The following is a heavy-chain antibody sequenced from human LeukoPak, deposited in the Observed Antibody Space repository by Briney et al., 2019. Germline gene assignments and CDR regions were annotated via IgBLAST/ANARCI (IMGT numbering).Heavy chain of an antibody. D-gene: IGHD6-13*01. V-gene: IGHV3-21*01. J-gene: IGHJ4*02. CDR2: ISSSSSYI. CDR1: GLSFSNYA. Sequence: GGSLRLSCGASGLSFSNYAMSWVRQAPGKGLEWVSSISSSSSYIYYADSVKGRFTISRDNAKNSLYLQMNSLRAEDTAVYYCARALFIAAAGTGYWGQGTLVTVSS. CDR3: ARALFIAAAGTGY.